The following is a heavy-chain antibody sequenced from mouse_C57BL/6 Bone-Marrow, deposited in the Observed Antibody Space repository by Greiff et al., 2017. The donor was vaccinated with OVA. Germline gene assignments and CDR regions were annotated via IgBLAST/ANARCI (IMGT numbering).Heavy chain of an antibody. Sequence: EVKVVESGPELVKPGASVKISCKASGYSFTGYYMNWVKQSPEKSLEWIGEINPSTGGTTYNQKFKAKATLTVDKSSSTAYMQLKSLTSEDAAVYYCADYSSLGFAYWGQGTLVTVSA. CDR1: GYSFTGYY. V-gene: IGHV1-42*01. D-gene: IGHD2-5*01. CDR2: INPSTGGT. J-gene: IGHJ3*01. CDR3: ADYSSLGFAY.